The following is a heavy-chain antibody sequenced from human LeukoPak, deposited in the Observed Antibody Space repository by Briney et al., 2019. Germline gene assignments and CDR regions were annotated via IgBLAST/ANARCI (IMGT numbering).Heavy chain of an antibody. V-gene: IGHV3-30*18. Sequence: GRSLRLSCAASGFTFRNWGMHWVRQAPGKGLEWMAIISYDGSSKYYGDSVKGRFTISRDNSKNTLSLEMNSLRTKDTAVYYCVKDLGEVRYAFDIWGQGTMVTVSS. CDR2: ISYDGSSK. CDR3: VKDLGEVRYAFDI. J-gene: IGHJ3*02. D-gene: IGHD3-16*01. CDR1: GFTFRNWG.